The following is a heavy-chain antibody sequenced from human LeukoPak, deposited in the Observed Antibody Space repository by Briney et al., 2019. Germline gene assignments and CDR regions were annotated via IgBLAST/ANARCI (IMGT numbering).Heavy chain of an antibody. D-gene: IGHD3-9*01. CDR1: GGTFSSYT. CDR2: IIPILGIA. Sequence: GASVKVSCKASGGTFSSYTISWVRQAPGQGPEWMGRIIPILGIANYAQKFQGRVTITADKSTSTAYMELSSLRSEDTAVYYCARDPSPLPYTNWFDPWGQGTLVTVSS. V-gene: IGHV1-69*04. J-gene: IGHJ5*02. CDR3: ARDPSPLPYTNWFDP.